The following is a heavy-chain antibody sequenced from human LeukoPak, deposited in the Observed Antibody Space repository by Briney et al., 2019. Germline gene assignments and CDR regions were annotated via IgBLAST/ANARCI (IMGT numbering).Heavy chain of an antibody. D-gene: IGHD1-1*01. Sequence: GASVKVSFKASGYTFTDYWLHWVRQAPGQGLEWMGCMYPKSGVTGYAQKFQGRVTLTGDTSISTAYMELSSLRSDDTAMYYCARDPGYLQPDFWGQGTLVTVPS. J-gene: IGHJ4*02. CDR2: MYPKSGVT. CDR3: ARDPGYLQPDF. V-gene: IGHV1-2*02. CDR1: GYTFTDYW.